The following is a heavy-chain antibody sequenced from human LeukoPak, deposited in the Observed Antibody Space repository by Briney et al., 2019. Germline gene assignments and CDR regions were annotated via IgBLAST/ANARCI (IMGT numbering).Heavy chain of an antibody. Sequence: GASVKVSCKASGYTFTSYYMHWVRPAPGLGLEWMGIINPSGGSTNYAQKFQGRVTMTRDTSTSTVYMELSSLRSEDTAVYYCARDACSSRICSAGGNWFDPWGQGTLVTVSS. V-gene: IGHV1-46*01. J-gene: IGHJ5*02. CDR1: GYTFTSYY. CDR3: ARDACSSRICSAGGNWFDP. CDR2: INPSGGST. D-gene: IGHD2-2*01.